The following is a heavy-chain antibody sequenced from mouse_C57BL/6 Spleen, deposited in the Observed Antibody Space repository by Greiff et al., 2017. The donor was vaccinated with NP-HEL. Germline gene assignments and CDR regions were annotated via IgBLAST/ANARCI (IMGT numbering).Heavy chain of an antibody. Sequence: VQLQQSGAELVKPGASVKLSCKASGYTFTSYWMHWVKQRPGQGLEWIGMIHPNSGSTNYNEKFKSKATLTVDKSSSTAYMQLRSLTSEDSAVYYCARGGLDAMDYWGQGTSVTVSS. CDR3: ARGGLDAMDY. J-gene: IGHJ4*01. CDR1: GYTFTSYW. D-gene: IGHD2-4*01. V-gene: IGHV1-64*01. CDR2: IHPNSGST.